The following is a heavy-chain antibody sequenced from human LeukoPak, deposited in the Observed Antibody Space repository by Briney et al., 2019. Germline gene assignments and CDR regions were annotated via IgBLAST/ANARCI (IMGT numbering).Heavy chain of an antibody. J-gene: IGHJ5*02. CDR1: GYTFTSYG. CDR2: ISAYNGNT. Sequence: ASVKVSCKASGYTFTSYGISWVRQAPGQGLEWMGWISAYNGNTNYAQKLQGRVTMTTDTSTSTAYMELRSLRFDDTAVYYCARGAPYYYDSSGYSPWGQGTLVTVSS. V-gene: IGHV1-18*01. CDR3: ARGAPYYYDSSGYSP. D-gene: IGHD3-22*01.